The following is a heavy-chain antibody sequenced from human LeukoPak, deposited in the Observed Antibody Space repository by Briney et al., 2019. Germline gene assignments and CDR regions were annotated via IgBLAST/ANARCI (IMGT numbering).Heavy chain of an antibody. Sequence: SETLSLTCAVYGGSFSGYYWSWIRQPPGKGLEWIGEINHSGTTNYNPSLKSRVTMSIDTSKNQFSLKLSSVTAADTAIYYCARDAKYYYGSRTYFFFEYWGQGTLLSVSS. CDR2: INHSGTT. J-gene: IGHJ4*02. V-gene: IGHV4-34*01. CDR3: ARDAKYYYGSRTYFFFEY. D-gene: IGHD3-10*01. CDR1: GGSFSGYY.